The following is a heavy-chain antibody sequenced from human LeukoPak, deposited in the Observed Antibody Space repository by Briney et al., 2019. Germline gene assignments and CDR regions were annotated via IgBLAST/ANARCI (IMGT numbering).Heavy chain of an antibody. J-gene: IGHJ4*02. CDR2: ISGSGGST. D-gene: IGHD6-19*01. CDR3: AKDPTKGWYTLYYFDY. V-gene: IGHV3-23*01. Sequence: PGGSLRLSCAASGFTFSSYAMSWVRQAPGKGLEWVSAISGSGGSTYYADSVKGRFTISRDNSKNTLYLQMNSLRAEDTAVYYCAKDPTKGWYTLYYFDYWGQGTLVTVSS. CDR1: GFTFSSYA.